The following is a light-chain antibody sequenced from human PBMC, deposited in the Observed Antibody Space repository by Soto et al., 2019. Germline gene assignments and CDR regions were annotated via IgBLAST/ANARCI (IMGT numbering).Light chain of an antibody. CDR1: SSNIGTGYD. CDR3: QSYDSSLSGVI. J-gene: IGLJ2*01. CDR2: GNN. Sequence: QSVVTQPPSVSGAPGQRVTISCTGSSSNIGTGYDVHWYQQVPGTAPKLLIHGNNNRPSGVPDRFSGSKSGTSASLAIAGLLAEDEADYYCQSYDSSLSGVIFGGGTKVTVL. V-gene: IGLV1-40*01.